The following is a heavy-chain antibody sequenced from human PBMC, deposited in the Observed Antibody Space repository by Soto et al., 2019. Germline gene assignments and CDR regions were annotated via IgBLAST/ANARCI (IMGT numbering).Heavy chain of an antibody. CDR1: GFTFSSYA. D-gene: IGHD6-13*01. Sequence: EVQLLESGGGLVQAGGSLRLSCAASGFTFSSYAMSWVRQAPGKGLEWVSAISGSGGSTYYADSVKGRFTISRDNSKNTRYLQMNSLRAEDTAVYYCAKIPHSSSWYLDAFDIWGQGTMVTVSS. CDR2: ISGSGGST. CDR3: AKIPHSSSWYLDAFDI. J-gene: IGHJ3*02. V-gene: IGHV3-23*01.